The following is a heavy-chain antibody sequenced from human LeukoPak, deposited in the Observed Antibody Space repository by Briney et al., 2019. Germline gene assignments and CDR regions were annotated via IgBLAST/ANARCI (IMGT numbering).Heavy chain of an antibody. V-gene: IGHV1-18*01. CDR2: ISAYNGNT. D-gene: IGHD4-17*01. CDR3: ARDFYGDPLYYYYGMDV. Sequence: ASVKVSCKASGYTFTSYGISWVRQAPGQGPEWMGWISAYNGNTNYAQKLQGRVTMTTDTSTSTAYMELRSLRSDDTAVYYCARDFYGDPLYYYYGMDVWGQGTTVTVSS. J-gene: IGHJ6*02. CDR1: GYTFTSYG.